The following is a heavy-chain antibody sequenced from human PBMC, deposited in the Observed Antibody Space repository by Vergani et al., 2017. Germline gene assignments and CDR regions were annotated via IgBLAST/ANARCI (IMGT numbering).Heavy chain of an antibody. V-gene: IGHV3-11*06. CDR3: ARDRSEQWLAPGSTDY. D-gene: IGHD6-19*01. Sequence: QVQLVESGGGLVKPGGSLRLSCAASGFTFSDYYMSWIRQAPGKGLEWVSYISSSSSYTNYADSVKGRFTISRDNAKNSLYLQMNSLRAEDTAVYYCARDRSEQWLAPGSTDYWGQGTLVTVSS. CDR2: ISSSSSYT. CDR1: GFTFSDYY. J-gene: IGHJ4*02.